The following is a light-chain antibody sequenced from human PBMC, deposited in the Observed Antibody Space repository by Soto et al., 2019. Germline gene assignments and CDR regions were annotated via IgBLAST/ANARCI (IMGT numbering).Light chain of an antibody. CDR2: SNN. V-gene: IGLV1-44*01. CDR1: SSNIGSNT. Sequence: QSVLTQSPSASGTPGQRVTISCSGSSSNIGSNTVNWYQQLPGTAPKLLIYSNNQRPSGVPDRFSGSKSGTSASLAISGLQSEDEADYYCAAWDDSLWVFGGGTKLTVL. CDR3: AAWDDSLWV. J-gene: IGLJ2*01.